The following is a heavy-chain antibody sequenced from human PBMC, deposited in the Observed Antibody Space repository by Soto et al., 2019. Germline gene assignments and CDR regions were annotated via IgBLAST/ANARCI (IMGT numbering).Heavy chain of an antibody. CDR3: VKDGLGGTTTFNWFDP. Sequence: EVQLLESGGGLAQPGGSLRLSCAASGFTFSSYAMSWVRQAPGRGLQCVSTITASGGATYYADSVQGRFTISRYNSKNTPYLLMDGLTADYTAMYYCVKDGLGGTTTFNWFDPWGQGTLVTVSS. V-gene: IGHV3-23*01. D-gene: IGHD3-3*01. J-gene: IGHJ5*02. CDR2: ITASGGAT. CDR1: GFTFSSYA.